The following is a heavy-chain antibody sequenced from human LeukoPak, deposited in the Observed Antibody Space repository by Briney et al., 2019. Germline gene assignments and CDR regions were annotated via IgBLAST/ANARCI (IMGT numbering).Heavy chain of an antibody. CDR3: AKSGGNWPEDAFDI. CDR2: INGSGGST. J-gene: IGHJ3*02. D-gene: IGHD2/OR15-2a*01. CDR1: GFAFSSCA. Sequence: QAGGSLRLSCAASGFAFSSCAMSWVPQTPGKGLKWVSTINGSGGSTSYADSVKGRFTISRDNSKNTLFLQMNNLRAEDTAVYYCAKSGGNWPEDAFDIWGQGTMVTVSP. V-gene: IGHV3-23*01.